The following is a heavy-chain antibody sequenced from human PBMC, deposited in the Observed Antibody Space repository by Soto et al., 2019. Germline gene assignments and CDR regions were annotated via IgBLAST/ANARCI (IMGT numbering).Heavy chain of an antibody. Sequence: EVQLLESGGGLVQPGGSLRLSCAASGFTFSSYDMSWVRQAAGKGLEWVSSISGSGTRTYYVDSVKGRFIISRDNSKNTLYLQMNSLRVEDTGVYYCANLLAAAGPRGGFDLWGRGTLVTVSS. CDR3: ANLLAAAGPRGGFDL. V-gene: IGHV3-23*01. J-gene: IGHJ2*01. CDR1: GFTFSSYD. D-gene: IGHD6-13*01. CDR2: ISGSGTRT.